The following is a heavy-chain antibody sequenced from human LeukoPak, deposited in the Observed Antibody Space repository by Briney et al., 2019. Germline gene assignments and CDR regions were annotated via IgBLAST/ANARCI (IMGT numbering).Heavy chain of an antibody. CDR1: EIIFGNYW. CDR2: IIQDGSST. J-gene: IGHJ4*02. CDR3: ATDDYRGLGY. Sequence: PGGSLRLSVPPSEIIFGNYWMHWFPKPQGKGLVWVSHIIQDGSSTFYADSVRGRFTISRDNAKNTLYLQMNSLRAEDTAVYYCATDDYRGLGYWGQGTLVTVSS. V-gene: IGHV3-74*01. D-gene: IGHD4-11*01.